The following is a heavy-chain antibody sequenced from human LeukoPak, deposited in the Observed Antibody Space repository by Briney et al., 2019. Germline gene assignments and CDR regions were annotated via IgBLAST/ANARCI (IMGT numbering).Heavy chain of an antibody. CDR1: GGSISSYY. Sequence: RTSETLSLTCTASGGSISSYYWSWIRQPPGKGLELIGYIYYSGSTNYNPSLKSRVTISVDTSKNQFSLKLSSVTAADTAVYYCARALHYYGSGSYVDAFDIWGQGTMVTVSS. D-gene: IGHD3-10*01. CDR2: IYYSGST. J-gene: IGHJ3*02. V-gene: IGHV4-59*01. CDR3: ARALHYYGSGSYVDAFDI.